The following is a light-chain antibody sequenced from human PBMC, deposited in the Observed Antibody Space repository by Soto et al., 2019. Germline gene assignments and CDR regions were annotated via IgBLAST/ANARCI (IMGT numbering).Light chain of an antibody. Sequence: QSVLTQPASVSGSPGQSITISCTGTSSDVGGYNFVSWYQQNPGKAPKLMIFEVSNRPSGVSNRFSGSKSDNTASLTISGLQAEDEADYYCTSYTSSSTLVFGGGTKLTVL. CDR2: EVS. CDR3: TSYTSSSTLV. V-gene: IGLV2-14*01. CDR1: SSDVGGYNF. J-gene: IGLJ3*02.